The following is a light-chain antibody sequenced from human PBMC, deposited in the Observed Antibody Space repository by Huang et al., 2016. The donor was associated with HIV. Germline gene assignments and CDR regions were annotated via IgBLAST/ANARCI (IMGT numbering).Light chain of an antibody. V-gene: IGKV3-15*01. CDR3: QQYNNWPPWT. Sequence: EIVMTQSPAILSVSPGERATLSYRASQSVGSNLAWYHQKPGQAPRLLIYGASTRATGVPARFSGRGSGTEFTLTISSLQSEDFAVYYCQQYNNWPPWTFGQGTKLEIK. J-gene: IGKJ2*02. CDR2: GAS. CDR1: QSVGSN.